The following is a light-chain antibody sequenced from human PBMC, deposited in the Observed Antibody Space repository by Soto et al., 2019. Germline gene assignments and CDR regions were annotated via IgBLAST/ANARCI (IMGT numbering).Light chain of an antibody. CDR2: SAS. CDR1: QPISSW. Sequence: IQMTQSPSSVSASVGDRVTITCRAIQPISSWLAWYQQKPGQPPNLLIYSASTLRSGVPSRFSVSEYGTLFTLTITNLQPEDFATYNCQQASSFPLTFGGGNPVAV. V-gene: IGKV1-12*01. CDR3: QQASSFPLT. J-gene: IGKJ4*02.